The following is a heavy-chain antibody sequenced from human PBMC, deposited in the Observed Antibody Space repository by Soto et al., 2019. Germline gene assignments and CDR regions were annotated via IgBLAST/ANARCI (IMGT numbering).Heavy chain of an antibody. CDR3: ARDFYGGYTYGPGDY. V-gene: IGHV3-7*01. CDR1: GLMFSAYW. J-gene: IGHJ4*02. CDR2: IHGDGGKI. Sequence: EVQLVESGVGLVQPGGSLRLSCAASGLMFSAYWMSWVRQAPGKGLEWVANIHGDGGKIYYVDSVKGRFTIARDNAKRSLYLQMNSLRAEDTAVYYCARDFYGGYTYGPGDYWGQGALVAVSS. D-gene: IGHD5-18*01.